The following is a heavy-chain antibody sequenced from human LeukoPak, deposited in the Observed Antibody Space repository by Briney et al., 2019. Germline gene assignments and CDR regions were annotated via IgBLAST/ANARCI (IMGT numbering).Heavy chain of an antibody. D-gene: IGHD3-22*01. J-gene: IGHJ4*02. V-gene: IGHV3-30*18. CDR2: ISYDGSNK. Sequence: PGGSLRLSCAASGFTFSSYGMHWVRQAPGKGLEWVAVISYDGSNKYYADSVKGRFTISRDNSKNTLYLQMNSLRAEDTAVYYCAKDARYDYYDSSGYSNWGQGTLVTVSS. CDR1: GFTFSSYG. CDR3: AKDARYDYYDSSGYSN.